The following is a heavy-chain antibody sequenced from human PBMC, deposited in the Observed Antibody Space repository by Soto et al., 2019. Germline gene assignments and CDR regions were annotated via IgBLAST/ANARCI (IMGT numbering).Heavy chain of an antibody. J-gene: IGHJ4*02. CDR3: AKVSLIAAAGGPFDY. Sequence: EVQLVESGGVVVQPGGSLRLSCAASGFTFDDYTMHWVRQAPGKGLEWVSLISWDGGSTYYADSVKGRFTISRDNSKNSLYLQMNSLRTEDIALYYCAKVSLIAAAGGPFDYWGQGTLVTVSS. CDR2: ISWDGGST. V-gene: IGHV3-43*01. CDR1: GFTFDDYT. D-gene: IGHD6-13*01.